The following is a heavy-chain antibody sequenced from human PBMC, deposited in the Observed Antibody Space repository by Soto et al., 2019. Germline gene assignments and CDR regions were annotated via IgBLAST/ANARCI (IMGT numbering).Heavy chain of an antibody. Sequence: ASVKVSCKASGYTLTSYDINWVRQATGQGHEWLGWMNPNSGNTGYAQKFQGRVTMTRNTSISTAYLELSSLRSEDTAVYYCAREVVATIPGQYYYYYYMDVWGKGTTVTVSS. V-gene: IGHV1-8*01. CDR1: GYTLTSYD. J-gene: IGHJ6*03. CDR2: MNPNSGNT. CDR3: AREVVATIPGQYYYYYYMDV. D-gene: IGHD5-12*01.